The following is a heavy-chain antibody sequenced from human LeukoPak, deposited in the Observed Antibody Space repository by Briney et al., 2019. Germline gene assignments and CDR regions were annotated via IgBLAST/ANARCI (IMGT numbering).Heavy chain of an antibody. V-gene: IGHV4-59*01. D-gene: IGHD5-18*01. CDR2: ICYSGST. Sequence: SETLSLTCTVSGGSISSYYWSWIRQPPGKGLEWIGYICYSGSTNYNPSLKSRVTISVDTSKNQFSLKLSSVTAADTAVYYCARDGYSYGPYYYYYMDVWGKGTTVTVSS. CDR3: ARDGYSYGPYYYYYMDV. J-gene: IGHJ6*03. CDR1: GGSISSYY.